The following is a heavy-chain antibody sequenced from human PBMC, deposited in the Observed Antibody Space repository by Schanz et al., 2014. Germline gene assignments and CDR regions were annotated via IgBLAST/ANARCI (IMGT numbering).Heavy chain of an antibody. CDR2: IHSTGGTT. D-gene: IGHD3-3*01. CDR1: EYTFTRHY. CDR3: ARGNTIFGVVILGWLDP. V-gene: IGHV1-46*01. J-gene: IGHJ5*02. Sequence: QVQLVQSGAEVKKPGTAVKVSCKASEYTFTRHYMHWVRQAPGQGLEWMGIIHSTGGTTSHAQKFQGRVTITADKSTSTVYMELSSLRSEDTAIYYCARGNTIFGVVILGWLDPWGQGTLVTVSS.